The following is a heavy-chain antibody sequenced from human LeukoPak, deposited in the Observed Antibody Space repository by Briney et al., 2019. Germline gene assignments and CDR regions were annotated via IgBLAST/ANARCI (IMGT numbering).Heavy chain of an antibody. Sequence: GGSLRLSCAASGFIFSNYAMSWVRQVPGMGLEWVSTISSRGDSTYVADSVKGRFTISRDNSKNSLYLQMSTVRAEDTAVYYCVKGPRPDITVAHTVENWGQGTLVTVSS. CDR1: GFIFSNYA. V-gene: IGHV3-23*01. D-gene: IGHD6-19*01. CDR2: ISSRGDST. J-gene: IGHJ4*02. CDR3: VKGPRPDITVAHTVEN.